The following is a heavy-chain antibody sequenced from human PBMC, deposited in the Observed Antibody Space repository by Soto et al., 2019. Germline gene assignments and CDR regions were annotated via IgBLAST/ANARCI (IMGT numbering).Heavy chain of an antibody. CDR3: ARDLNLGSFDY. V-gene: IGHV3-48*01. J-gene: IGHJ4*02. CDR1: GFTFSSYS. Sequence: EVQLVESGGXXVQPGGSLXLSCAASGFTFSSYSMNWVRQAPXXGLEWVSYISSSSSTIYYADSVKGRFTISRDNAKNSLYLQMNSLRAEDTAVYYCARDLNLGSFDYWGQGTLVTVSS. CDR2: ISSSSSTI.